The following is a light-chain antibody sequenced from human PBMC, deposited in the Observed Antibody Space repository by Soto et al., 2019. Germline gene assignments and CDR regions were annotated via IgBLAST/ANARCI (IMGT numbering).Light chain of an antibody. Sequence: QSVLTQPASVSGSPGQSITFSCTGTSSDVGSYDYVSWHQQHPGKAPKLIIYDVNNRPSGVPSRLSGSKSGNAASLLISGLQTEEEADYDFCAYSTSGTHVFGTGTKLTVL. CDR2: DVN. V-gene: IGLV2-14*03. CDR1: SSDVGSYDY. J-gene: IGLJ1*01. CDR3: CAYSTSGTHV.